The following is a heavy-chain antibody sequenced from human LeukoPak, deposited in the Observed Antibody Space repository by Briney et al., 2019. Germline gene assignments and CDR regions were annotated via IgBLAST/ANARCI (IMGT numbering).Heavy chain of an antibody. CDR3: ARDWDGYFITY. V-gene: IGHV3-21*01. J-gene: IGHJ4*02. Sequence: GGSLRLSCAASGFTFSSYSMNWVRQAPGKGLEWVSSISSSSSYIYYADSVKGRFTISRDNAKNSLYLQMNSLRAEDTAVYYCARDWDGYFITYWGQGTLVTVSS. D-gene: IGHD5-24*01. CDR2: ISSSSSYI. CDR1: GFTFSSYS.